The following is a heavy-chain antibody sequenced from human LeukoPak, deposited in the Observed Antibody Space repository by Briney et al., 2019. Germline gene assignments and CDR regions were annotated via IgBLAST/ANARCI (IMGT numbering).Heavy chain of an antibody. CDR3: ATKQWLVRTPPSGY. J-gene: IGHJ4*02. V-gene: IGHV3-23*01. D-gene: IGHD6-19*01. Sequence: GGSLRLSCAASGFTFSSYAMSWVRQAPGKGLEWVSAISGSGGSTYYADSVKGRFTISRDNSKNTLYLQMNSLRAEDTAVYYCATKQWLVRTPPSGYWGQGTLVTVSS. CDR2: ISGSGGST. CDR1: GFTFSSYA.